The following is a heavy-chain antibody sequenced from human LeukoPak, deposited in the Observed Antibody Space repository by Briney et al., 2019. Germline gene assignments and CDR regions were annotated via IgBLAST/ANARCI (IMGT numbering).Heavy chain of an antibody. J-gene: IGHJ6*02. V-gene: IGHV4-34*01. Sequence: PSETLSLTCTVSGGSISSYYWSWIRQPPGKGLEWIGEINHSGSTNYNPSLKSRVTISVDTSKNQFSLKLSSVTAADTAVYYCARVPAAILNKTYYYGMDVWGQGTTVTVSS. CDR1: GGSISSYY. D-gene: IGHD2-2*01. CDR3: ARVPAAILNKTYYYGMDV. CDR2: INHSGST.